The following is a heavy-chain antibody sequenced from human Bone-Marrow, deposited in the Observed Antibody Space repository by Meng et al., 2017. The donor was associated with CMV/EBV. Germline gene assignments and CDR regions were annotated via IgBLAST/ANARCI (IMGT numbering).Heavy chain of an antibody. J-gene: IGHJ6*02. CDR3: ARDLDIVVVPAAISYYYYYGMDV. V-gene: IGHV3-74*01. Sequence: GESLKISCAASGFTFSSYWMHWVRQAPGKGLVWVSRINSDGSSTSYTDSVKGRFTISRDNAKNSLYLQMNSLRAEDTAVYHCARDLDIVVVPAAISYYYYYGMDVWGQGTTVTVSS. D-gene: IGHD2-2*02. CDR1: GFTFSSYW. CDR2: INSDGSST.